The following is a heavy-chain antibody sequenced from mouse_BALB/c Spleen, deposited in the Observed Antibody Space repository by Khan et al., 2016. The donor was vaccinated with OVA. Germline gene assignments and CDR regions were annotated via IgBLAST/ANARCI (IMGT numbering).Heavy chain of an antibody. D-gene: IGHD2-14*01. CDR2: IWGGGGT. CDR1: GFSLSRYN. Sequence: VQLQESGPGLVAPSQSLSITCTVSGFSLSRYNIHWVRQPPGKGLEWLGMIWGGGGTDYNSTLKSRLSISKDNSKSQVFLKMNSLQTDDTSKYYCARAYYRDDGYYAMDYWGQGTSVTVSS. J-gene: IGHJ4*01. V-gene: IGHV2-6-4*01. CDR3: ARAYYRDDGYYAMDY.